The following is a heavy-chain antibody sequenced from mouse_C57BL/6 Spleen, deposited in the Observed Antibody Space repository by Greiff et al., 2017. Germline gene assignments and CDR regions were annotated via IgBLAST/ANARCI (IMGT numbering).Heavy chain of an antibody. CDR3: ARSAYYSNFDY. V-gene: IGHV1-64*01. CDR1: GYTFTSYW. J-gene: IGHJ2*01. Sequence: VQLQESGAELVKPGASVKLSCKASGYTFTSYWMHWVKQRPGQGLEWIGMIHPNSGSTNYNEKFKSKATLTVDKSSSTAYMQLSSLTSEDSAVYYCARSAYYSNFDYWGQGTTLTVSS. D-gene: IGHD2-5*01. CDR2: IHPNSGST.